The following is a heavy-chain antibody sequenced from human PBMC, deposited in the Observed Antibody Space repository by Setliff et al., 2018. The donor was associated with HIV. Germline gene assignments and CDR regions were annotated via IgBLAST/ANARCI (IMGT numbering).Heavy chain of an antibody. CDR1: GFTVSRDY. V-gene: IGHV3-53*01. Sequence: PGGSLRLSCAASGFTVSRDYMIWVRQAPGKGLEWVSVIFTGDSTYYYTDSVKGRFTISRDNSKNTLYLQMNSLRAEDTAVYYCARGNYYDSPGAFDIWGQGTMVTVSS. D-gene: IGHD3-22*01. J-gene: IGHJ3*02. CDR3: ARGNYYDSPGAFDI. CDR2: IFTGDST.